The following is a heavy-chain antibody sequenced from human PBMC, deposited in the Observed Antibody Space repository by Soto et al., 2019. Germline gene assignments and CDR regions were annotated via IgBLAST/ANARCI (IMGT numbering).Heavy chain of an antibody. D-gene: IGHD3-9*01. CDR2: IWYDGSNK. CDR1: GFTFSSYG. V-gene: IGHV3-33*01. Sequence: QVQLVESGGGVVQPGRSLRLSCAASGFTFSSYGMHWVRQAPGKGLEWVAVIWYDGSNKYYADSVKGRFTISRDNSKNTLYLQMNSLRAEDTAVYYCARVYYDILTGGDDYYCYYMDVWGKGTTVTVSS. J-gene: IGHJ6*03. CDR3: ARVYYDILTGGDDYYCYYMDV.